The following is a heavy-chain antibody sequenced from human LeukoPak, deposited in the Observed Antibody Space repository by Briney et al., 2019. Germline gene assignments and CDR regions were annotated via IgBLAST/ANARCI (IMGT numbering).Heavy chain of an antibody. Sequence: SETLSLTCTVSGGSISSGGYYWSWIRQHPGKGLEWIGYIYYSGSTYYNPSLKSRVTISVDTSKNQFSPKLSSVTAADTAVYYCARVTVAGPINWFDPWGQGTLVTVSS. J-gene: IGHJ5*02. D-gene: IGHD6-19*01. CDR1: GGSISSGGYY. CDR2: IYYSGST. CDR3: ARVTVAGPINWFDP. V-gene: IGHV4-31*03.